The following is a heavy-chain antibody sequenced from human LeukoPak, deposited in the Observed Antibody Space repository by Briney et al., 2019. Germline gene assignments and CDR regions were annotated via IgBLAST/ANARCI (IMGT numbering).Heavy chain of an antibody. Sequence: ASVKVSCKASGYTFTSYAMNWVRQAPGQGLEWMGWINTNTGNPTYAQGFTGRFVFSLDTSVSTAYLQISSLKAEDTAVYYCARVGLADYYYYKDVWGKGTTVTVSS. CDR1: GYTFTSYA. J-gene: IGHJ6*03. V-gene: IGHV7-4-1*02. CDR2: INTNTGNP. D-gene: IGHD3-16*01. CDR3: ARVGLADYYYYKDV.